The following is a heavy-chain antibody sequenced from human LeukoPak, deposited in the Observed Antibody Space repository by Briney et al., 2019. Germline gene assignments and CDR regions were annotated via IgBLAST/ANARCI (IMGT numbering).Heavy chain of an antibody. CDR3: AKDDPKAYFDY. J-gene: IGHJ4*02. CDR2: IRSDGSTK. CDR1: GFTFSSYG. V-gene: IGHV3-30*02. Sequence: ETGGSLRLSCAASGFTFSSYGMHWVRQAPGKGLEWVAFIRSDGSTKYYADSVKGRFTISRDNSKNTLYLQMNSLRAEDTAVYYCAKDDPKAYFDYWGQGNLVTVSS.